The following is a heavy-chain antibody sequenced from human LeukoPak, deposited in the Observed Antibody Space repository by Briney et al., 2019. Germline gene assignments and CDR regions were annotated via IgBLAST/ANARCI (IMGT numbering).Heavy chain of an antibody. CDR3: AREGYSSGWYGY. CDR1: GFTFSSYW. Sequence: GGSLRLSCAASGFTFSSYWMSWVRQAPGKGLECVANIKQDGSEKYYMDSVKGRFTISRDNAKNSLYLQMKSLRAEDTAVYYCAREGYSSGWYGYWGQGTLVTVSS. D-gene: IGHD6-19*01. J-gene: IGHJ4*02. V-gene: IGHV3-7*01. CDR2: IKQDGSEK.